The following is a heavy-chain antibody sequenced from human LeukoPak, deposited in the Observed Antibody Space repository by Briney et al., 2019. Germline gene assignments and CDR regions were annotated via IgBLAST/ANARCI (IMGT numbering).Heavy chain of an antibody. CDR2: IRSTVYGGTQ. J-gene: IGHJ4*02. CDR1: GFTFGDYV. Sequence: TGGSLRHSRSRSGFTFGDYVMSWVRPAPRRGLEWLGFIRSTVYGGTQEYAASVKGRSTFSRNESQSTAYMQMNSLKTEDTAVYYWATGGNDYHNSKYPYWGEGTLVTASS. CDR3: ATGGNDYHNSKYPY. V-gene: IGHV3-49*04. D-gene: IGHD4-11*01.